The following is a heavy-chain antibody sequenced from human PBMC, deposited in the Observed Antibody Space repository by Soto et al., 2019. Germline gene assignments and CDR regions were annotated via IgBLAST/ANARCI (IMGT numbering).Heavy chain of an antibody. V-gene: IGHV1-46*01. J-gene: IGHJ4*02. D-gene: IGHD2-2*01. Sequence: ASVKVSCKASRYTFTNYYFHWVRQAPGQGLEWMGIMNPSGGSASYAQKFQGRVTMTTDTSTSTAYMELSRLRSEDTAVYYCAREGDIVVVPAHFDYWGQGTLVTVSS. CDR3: AREGDIVVVPAHFDY. CDR1: RYTFTNYY. CDR2: MNPSGGSA.